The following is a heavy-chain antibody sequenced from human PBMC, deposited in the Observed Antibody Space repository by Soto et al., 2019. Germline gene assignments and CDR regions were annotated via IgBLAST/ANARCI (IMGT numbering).Heavy chain of an antibody. CDR1: GFTFSDYT. CDR2: ILADFNT. Sequence: EVQLLESGGGLVRPGGSLTLSCAASGFTFSDYTMTWVRQAPGKVLECISVILADFNTYYAGSVRGRFTISSDNSKNTLSLEMDSLRAEDTAVYYCARRVEGYFDYWGQGALVTVSS. V-gene: IGHV3-23*03. J-gene: IGHJ4*02. CDR3: ARRVEGYFDY.